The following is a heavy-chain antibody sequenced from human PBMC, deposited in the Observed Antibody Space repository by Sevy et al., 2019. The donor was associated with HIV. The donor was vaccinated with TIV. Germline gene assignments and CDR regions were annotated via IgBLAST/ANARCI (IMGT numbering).Heavy chain of an antibody. CDR3: AKDLGSSSWNYNGMDV. D-gene: IGHD6-6*01. CDR2: IIWSGGGT. J-gene: IGHJ6*02. V-gene: IGHV3-43D*03. CDR1: GFTFHDYA. Sequence: GGSLRLSCAASGFTFHDYAMHWVRQPPGKGLEWVSLIIWSGGGTHYPASVKVRFTISRDNSKNSLYLQMNSLITEDTALYYCAKDLGSSSWNYNGMDVWGQGTTVTVSS.